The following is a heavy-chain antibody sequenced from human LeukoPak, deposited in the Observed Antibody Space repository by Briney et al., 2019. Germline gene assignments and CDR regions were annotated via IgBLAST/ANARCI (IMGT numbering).Heavy chain of an antibody. V-gene: IGHV4-59*01. CDR3: ATATRYYYDSSGYPYYFDY. CDR2: IYYSGST. CDR1: GGSISSYY. J-gene: IGHJ4*02. D-gene: IGHD3-22*01. Sequence: SXXLSLTCTVSGGSISSYYWSWIRQPPGKGLEWIGYIYYSGSTNYNPSLKSRVTISEDTSKNQFSLKLSSVTAAVTVVYYCATATRYYYDSSGYPYYFDYWGQGTLVTVSS.